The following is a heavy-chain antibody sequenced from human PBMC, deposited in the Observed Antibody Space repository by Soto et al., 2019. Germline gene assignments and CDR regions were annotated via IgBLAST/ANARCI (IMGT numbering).Heavy chain of an antibody. D-gene: IGHD3-3*01. J-gene: IGHJ4*02. V-gene: IGHV4-59*01. CDR1: GSSISSYY. Sequence: PSETLSLTCTVSGSSISSYYWSWIRQPPGKGLEWIGYIYYSGSTNYNPSLKSRVTISVDTSKNQFSLKLSSVTAADTAVYYCARERTASRSGYFDYWGQGTLVTVSS. CDR2: IYYSGST. CDR3: ARERTASRSGYFDY.